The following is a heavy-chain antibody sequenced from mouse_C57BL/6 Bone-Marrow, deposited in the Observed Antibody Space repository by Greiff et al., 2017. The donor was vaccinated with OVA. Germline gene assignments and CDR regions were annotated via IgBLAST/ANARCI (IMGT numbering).Heavy chain of an antibody. Sequence: QVQLQQPGAELVRPGSSVKLSCKASGYTFTSYWMHWVKQRPIQGLEWIGNIDPSDSETHYNQKFKDKATLTVDKSSSTAYMQLSSLTSEDSAVYYCARLFITTVVNYFDYWGQGTTLTVSS. CDR1: GYTFTSYW. D-gene: IGHD1-1*01. J-gene: IGHJ2*01. CDR2: IDPSDSET. CDR3: ARLFITTVVNYFDY. V-gene: IGHV1-52*01.